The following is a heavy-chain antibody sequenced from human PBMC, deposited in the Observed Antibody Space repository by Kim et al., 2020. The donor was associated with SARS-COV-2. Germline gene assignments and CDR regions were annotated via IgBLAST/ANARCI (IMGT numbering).Heavy chain of an antibody. Sequence: GGSLRLSCAASGFTFSSYWMHWVRQAPGKGLMWVSRINGDGSDTAYADSVKGRFTISRDNAKNTLYLQMNSLRAEDTAVYYCARKDCSGGIWAFDPWGQG. CDR3: ARKDCSGGIWAFDP. D-gene: IGHD2-15*01. CDR2: INGDGSDT. V-gene: IGHV3-74*01. J-gene: IGHJ5*02. CDR1: GFTFSSYW.